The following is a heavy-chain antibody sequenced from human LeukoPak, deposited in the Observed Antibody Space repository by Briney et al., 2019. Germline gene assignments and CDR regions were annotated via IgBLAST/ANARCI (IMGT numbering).Heavy chain of an antibody. V-gene: IGHV1-18*01. CDR3: ASPYCSGGTCYAHDAFDI. J-gene: IGHJ3*02. D-gene: IGHD2-15*01. Sequence: ASVKVSCKASGYTFTSYGISWVRQAPGQGLEWMGWISVYNGNTNHAQKLQGRVTMTTDTSTSTAYMGLRSLRSDDTAVYYCASPYCSGGTCYAHDAFDIWGQGTMVTVSS. CDR2: ISVYNGNT. CDR1: GYTFTSYG.